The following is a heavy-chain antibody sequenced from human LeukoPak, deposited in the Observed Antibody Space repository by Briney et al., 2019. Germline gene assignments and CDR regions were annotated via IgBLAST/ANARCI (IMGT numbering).Heavy chain of an antibody. Sequence: GGFLRLSCVASGFTFSSYGMHWVRQAPGKGLEWVAFIRYDGSNKYYADSVKGRFTISRDNSKNTLYLQMNSLRAEDTAVYYCAKGGACSSTSCYFDYWGQGTLVTVSS. J-gene: IGHJ4*02. V-gene: IGHV3-30*02. CDR3: AKGGACSSTSCYFDY. D-gene: IGHD2-2*01. CDR2: IRYDGSNK. CDR1: GFTFSSYG.